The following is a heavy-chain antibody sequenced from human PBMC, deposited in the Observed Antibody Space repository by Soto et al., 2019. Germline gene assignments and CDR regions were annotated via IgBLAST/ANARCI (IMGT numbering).Heavy chain of an antibody. Sequence: QVQLVESGGGVVQPGRSLRLSCAASGFTFSSYGMHWVRQAPGKGLEWVAVISYDGSNKYYADSVKGRFTISRDNSKNTLYLQMNSLRAEDTAVYYCAKIETPWGQGTLVTVSS. J-gene: IGHJ5*02. CDR3: AKIETP. CDR2: ISYDGSNK. CDR1: GFTFSSYG. V-gene: IGHV3-30*18.